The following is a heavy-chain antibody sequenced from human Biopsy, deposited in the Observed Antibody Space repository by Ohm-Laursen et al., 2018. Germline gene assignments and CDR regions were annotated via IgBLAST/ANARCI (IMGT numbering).Heavy chain of an antibody. J-gene: IGHJ6*02. Sequence: GTLSLTCAVYGGSFSDYYWTWIRQPPGKGLEWIGEINQSGSTKYNPSLKRRATLSADSSNSQFSLGLTSVTAADTAIYYCARGSGYFKLDVWGQGTTVTVSS. V-gene: IGHV4-34*01. CDR1: GGSFSDYY. CDR3: ARGSGYFKLDV. CDR2: INQSGST. D-gene: IGHD5-12*01.